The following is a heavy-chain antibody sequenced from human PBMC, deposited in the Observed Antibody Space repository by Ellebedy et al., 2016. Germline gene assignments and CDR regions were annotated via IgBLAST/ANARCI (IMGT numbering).Heavy chain of an antibody. CDR2: IIPIFGTA. V-gene: IGHV1-69*13. D-gene: IGHD3-9*01. CDR3: ARGNHYDILTGYYRRGYYYGMDV. J-gene: IGHJ6*02. Sequence: SVKVSXXASGGTFSSYAISWVRQAPGQGLEWMGGIIPIFGTANYAQKFQGRVTITADESTSTAYMELSSLRSEDTAVYYCARGNHYDILTGYYRRGYYYGMDVWGQGTTVTVSS. CDR1: GGTFSSYA.